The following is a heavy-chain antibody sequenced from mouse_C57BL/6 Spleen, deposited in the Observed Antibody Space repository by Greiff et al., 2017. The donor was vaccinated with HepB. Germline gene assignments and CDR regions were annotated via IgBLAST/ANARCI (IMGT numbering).Heavy chain of an antibody. CDR1: GFSLTSYG. J-gene: IGHJ4*01. CDR2: IWSGGST. Sequence: QVHVKQSGPGLVQPSQSLSITCTVSGFSLTSYGVHWVRQSPGKGLEWLGVIWSGGSTDYNAAFISRLSISKDNSKSQVFFKMTGLQADDTAIYYCARIECDYDAMDYWGQGTSVTVSS. CDR3: ARIECDYDAMDY. V-gene: IGHV2-2*01.